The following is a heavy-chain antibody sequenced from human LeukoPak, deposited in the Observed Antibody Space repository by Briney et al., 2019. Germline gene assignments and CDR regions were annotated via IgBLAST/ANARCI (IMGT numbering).Heavy chain of an antibody. D-gene: IGHD2-15*01. J-gene: IGHJ5*02. CDR2: FYTSGST. CDR3: ARYCSGSSCYSGRTFDP. CDR1: GGSISSYY. V-gene: IGHV4-4*09. Sequence: PSETLSLTCTVSGGSISSYYWSWIRQPPGKGLEWIAYFYTSGSTNFNPSVKSRVTISVDTSKNQFSLKLNSVTAADTAVYYCARYCSGSSCYSGRTFDPRGQGTLVTVSS.